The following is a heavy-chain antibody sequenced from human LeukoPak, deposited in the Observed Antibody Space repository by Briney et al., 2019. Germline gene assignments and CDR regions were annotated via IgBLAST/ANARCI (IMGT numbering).Heavy chain of an antibody. J-gene: IGHJ4*02. Sequence: PSETLSLTCTVSGGSISSITYYWGWIRQPPGKGLEWIGTIYFSGSTYYNPSLRSRVSMSVDTSKSQFSLKLTSVTAADTAMYYCARVSYTSGWYDIDYWGQGALVTVSS. CDR2: IYFSGST. CDR3: ARVSYTSGWYDIDY. V-gene: IGHV4-39*07. CDR1: GGSISSITYY. D-gene: IGHD6-13*01.